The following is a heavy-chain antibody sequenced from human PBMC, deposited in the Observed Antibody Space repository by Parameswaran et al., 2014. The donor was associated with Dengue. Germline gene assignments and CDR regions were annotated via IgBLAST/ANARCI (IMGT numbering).Heavy chain of an antibody. V-gene: IGHV3-30*04. CDR3: ARGNVVVVAANDY. D-gene: IGHD2-15*01. Sequence: MPGVRQAPGKGLEWVAVISYDGSNKYYADSVKGRFTISRDNSKNTLYLQMNSLRAEDTAVYYCARGNVVVVAANDYWGQGTLVTVSS. J-gene: IGHJ4*02. CDR2: ISYDGSNK.